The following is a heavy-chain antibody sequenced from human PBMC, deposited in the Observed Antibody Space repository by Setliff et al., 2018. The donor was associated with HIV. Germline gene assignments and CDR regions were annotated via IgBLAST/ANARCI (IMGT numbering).Heavy chain of an antibody. V-gene: IGHV1-46*01. D-gene: IGHD4-17*01. CDR3: ARTVNDYGDYYFDY. CDR1: GYTFTSYY. Sequence: ASVKVSCKASGYTFTSYYIYWVRQAPGQGLQWMGIINPGDGSTIYAQKFQGRVTMTRDTSTSTLYMELSSLRSEDTAVYYCARTVNDYGDYYFDYWGQGTLVTVSS. J-gene: IGHJ4*02. CDR2: INPGDGST.